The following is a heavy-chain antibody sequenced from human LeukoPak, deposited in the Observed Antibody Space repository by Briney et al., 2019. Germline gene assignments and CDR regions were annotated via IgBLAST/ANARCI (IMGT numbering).Heavy chain of an antibody. J-gene: IGHJ6*02. Sequence: GESLKFSCKGSGYSFANYWIGGSGKMPGKGLKGMGNIYPVDSDTRTSPSFQDQATISADNSISTACLQWSSLKASDTAMYYCARHGSTTCCPPYYYGMDVWGQGTTVTVSS. D-gene: IGHD2-2*01. V-gene: IGHV5-51*01. CDR1: GYSFANYW. CDR2: IYPVDSDT. CDR3: ARHGSTTCCPPYYYGMDV.